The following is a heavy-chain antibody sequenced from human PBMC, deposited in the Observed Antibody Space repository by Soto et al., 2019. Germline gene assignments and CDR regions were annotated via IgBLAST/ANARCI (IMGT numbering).Heavy chain of an antibody. CDR1: GLSVTANY. CDR2: IYRGGGT. J-gene: IGHJ3*02. Sequence: EVQLVESGGGLIQPGGSLRLICGASGLSVTANYMTWVRQAPGRGLEWLSIIYRGGGTYYADSLTGRAIISRDGSRNMVFLQMNSLTAEDAGVYYCARRDDSETFDIWGRGTAVNVSS. D-gene: IGHD5-18*01. V-gene: IGHV3-53*01. CDR3: ARRDDSETFDI.